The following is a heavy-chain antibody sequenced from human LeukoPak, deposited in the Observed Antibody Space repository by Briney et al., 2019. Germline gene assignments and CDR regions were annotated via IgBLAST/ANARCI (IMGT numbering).Heavy chain of an antibody. V-gene: IGHV3-7*01. J-gene: IGHJ4*02. CDR3: AREDQLLPQLGFDY. CDR1: GFTFNNYW. Sequence: GGSLRLSCAASGFTFNNYWMHWVRQAPGKGLEWVANIKQDGSEKYYVDSVKGRFTISRDNAKNSLYLQMNSLRAEDAAVYYCAREDQLLPQLGFDYWGQGTLVTVSS. D-gene: IGHD2-2*01. CDR2: IKQDGSEK.